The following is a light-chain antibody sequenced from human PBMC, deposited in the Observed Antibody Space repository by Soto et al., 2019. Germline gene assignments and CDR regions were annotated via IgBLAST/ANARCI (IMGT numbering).Light chain of an antibody. CDR2: EAT. CDR3: SSYSRKTLFV. Sequence: QSALTQPASVSGSPGQSITISCAGTSDDVGAYKYVSWYQQHPGKAPQLLIYEATNRPSGISGRFSASKSGNTASLTISGLQAEDEADYYCSSYSRKTLFVFGSGTKLTVL. J-gene: IGLJ1*01. V-gene: IGLV2-14*01. CDR1: SDDVGAYKY.